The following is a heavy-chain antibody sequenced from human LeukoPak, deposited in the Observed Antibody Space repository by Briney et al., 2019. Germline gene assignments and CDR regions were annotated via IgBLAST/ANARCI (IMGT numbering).Heavy chain of an antibody. Sequence: PSETLSLTCTVSGGSISSYYWSWIRQPPGKGLEWIGYIYYSGSTNYNPSLKSRVTISVDTSKNQFSLKLSSVTAADTAVYYCARVSLWFGELSTFDYWGQGTLVTVSS. CDR2: IYYSGST. CDR1: GGSISSYY. CDR3: ARVSLWFGELSTFDY. J-gene: IGHJ4*02. D-gene: IGHD3-10*01. V-gene: IGHV4-59*08.